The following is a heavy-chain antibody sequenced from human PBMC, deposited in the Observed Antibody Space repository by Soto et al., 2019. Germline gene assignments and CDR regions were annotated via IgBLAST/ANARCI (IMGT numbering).Heavy chain of an antibody. J-gene: IGHJ4*02. CDR3: ASRHSSPYFDY. CDR1: GGSISSGDYY. D-gene: IGHD6-13*01. CDR2: IYYSGST. Sequence: SETLSLTCTVSGGSISSGDYYWSWIRQPPGKGLEWIGSIYYSGSTYYNPSLKSRVTISVDTSKNPFSLKLNSVTAADTAVYYCASRHSSPYFDYWGQGTLVTVSS. V-gene: IGHV4-30-4*01.